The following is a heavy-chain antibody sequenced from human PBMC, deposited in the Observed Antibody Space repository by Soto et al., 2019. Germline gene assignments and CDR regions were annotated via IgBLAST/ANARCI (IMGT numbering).Heavy chain of an antibody. CDR2: IYHSGST. D-gene: IGHD3-3*02. Sequence: QVQLQESGPGLVKPSGTLSLTCAVSGGSISSSNWWSWVRQPPGKGLEWIGEIYHSGSTTYNPSRKSPVAMSVYKSKSQCSLKLSSVTAADTAVYYCARGLSTLAPLAYWGQGTLVTVSS. V-gene: IGHV4-4*02. CDR3: ARGLSTLAPLAY. J-gene: IGHJ4*02. CDR1: GGSISSSNW.